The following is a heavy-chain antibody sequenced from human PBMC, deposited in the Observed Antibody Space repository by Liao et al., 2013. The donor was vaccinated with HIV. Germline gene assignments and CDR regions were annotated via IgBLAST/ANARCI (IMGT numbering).Heavy chain of an antibody. J-gene: IGHJ4*02. Sequence: QVRLQQWGAGLLKPSETLTLTCGVFGGSFDGHYWSWIRQAPGKGLEWIAEANRRGSTNYNPSLKSRVTVSVDPSKNQFSLKLTSVTAADTAVYYCTRGRFQYTSGRTLFDYWGQGTLVTVSS. V-gene: IGHV4-34*02. CDR1: GGSFDGHY. D-gene: IGHD6-19*01. CDR2: ANRRGST. CDR3: TRGRFQYTSGRTLFDY.